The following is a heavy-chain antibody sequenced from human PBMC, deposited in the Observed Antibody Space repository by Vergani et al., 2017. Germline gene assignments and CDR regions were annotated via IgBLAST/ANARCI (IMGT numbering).Heavy chain of an antibody. D-gene: IGHD1-20*01. Sequence: QVQLVESGGGLVKPGGSLRLSCAASGFTFSDYYMSWIRQAPGKGLEWVSYISSSSSYTNYADSVKGRFTISRDNAKNSLYLQMNSLRAEDTAVNYCARPTPDGVTAVDYWGQGTLVTVSS. CDR2: ISSSSSYT. J-gene: IGHJ4*02. CDR1: GFTFSDYY. V-gene: IGHV3-11*05. CDR3: ARPTPDGVTAVDY.